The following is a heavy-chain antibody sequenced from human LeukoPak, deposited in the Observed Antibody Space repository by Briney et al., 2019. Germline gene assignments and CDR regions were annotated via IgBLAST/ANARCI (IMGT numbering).Heavy chain of an antibody. CDR1: GFTFSSDG. J-gene: IGHJ4*02. D-gene: IGHD5-18*01. CDR3: AKDPRYSYGYMAY. Sequence: GMSLRLSCAASGFTFSSDGMHWVRQAPGKGLEWVAVISYDGSNKYYADSVKGRFTISSDNSKNTLYLQMNSLRAEDTAVYYCAKDPRYSYGYMAYWGQGTLVTVSS. CDR2: ISYDGSNK. V-gene: IGHV3-30*18.